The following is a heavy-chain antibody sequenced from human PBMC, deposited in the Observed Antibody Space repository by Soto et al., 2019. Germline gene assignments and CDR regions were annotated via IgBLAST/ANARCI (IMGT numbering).Heavy chain of an antibody. D-gene: IGHD3-10*01. Sequence: ASVKVSCKASGYTFTSYAMHWVRQAPGQRLEWMGWINAGNGNTKYSQKFQGRVTITRDTSASTAYMELSSLRSEDTAVYYCARVYGSGTPPGTNWFDPWGQGTLVTVSS. CDR1: GYTFTSYA. J-gene: IGHJ5*02. CDR2: INAGNGNT. V-gene: IGHV1-3*01. CDR3: ARVYGSGTPPGTNWFDP.